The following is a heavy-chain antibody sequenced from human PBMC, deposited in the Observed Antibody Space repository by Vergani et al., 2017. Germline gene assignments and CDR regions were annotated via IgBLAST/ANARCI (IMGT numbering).Heavy chain of an antibody. V-gene: IGHV4-59*08. CDR2: IYYSGST. D-gene: IGHD1-26*01. CDR3: ARLSGSYYADY. CDR1: GGPISSYY. J-gene: IGHJ4*02. Sequence: QVQLQESGPGLVKPSETLSLNCTVSGGPISSYYWSLIRQPPGKGLEWIWYIYYSGSTNYNPSLKSRVTISVDTSKNQFSLKLSAVTAADTAVYYCARLSGSYYADYWGQGTLVTVSS.